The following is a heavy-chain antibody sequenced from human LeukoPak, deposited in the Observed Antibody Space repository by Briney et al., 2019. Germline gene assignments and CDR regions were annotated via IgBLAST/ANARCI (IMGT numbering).Heavy chain of an antibody. V-gene: IGHV4-59*01. J-gene: IGHJ4*02. Sequence: PSETLSLTCTVSGGSISSYYWSWIRQPPGKGLEWIGYIYYNGSTNYNPSLKSRVTISVDTSKNQFSLKLSSVTAADTAVYYCAREFRGRSLDYWGQGTLVTVSP. CDR3: AREFRGRSLDY. CDR1: GGSISSYY. CDR2: IYYNGST. D-gene: IGHD6-13*01.